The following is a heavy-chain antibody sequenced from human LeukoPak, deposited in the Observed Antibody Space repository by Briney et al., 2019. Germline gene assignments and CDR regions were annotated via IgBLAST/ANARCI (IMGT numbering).Heavy chain of an antibody. Sequence: GECLLLSCSTSGFTVSNNYRSWVHQAPGKGLEWVTVIYSGDNTYYVESVKGRFTISRDNSKNNLFLQMNRLRAEDTAVYYCAGRRVLDAAFDYWGQGTLVTVSP. CDR1: GFTVSNNY. CDR3: AGRRVLDAAFDY. J-gene: IGHJ4*02. V-gene: IGHV3-66*02. CDR2: IYSGDNT. D-gene: IGHD2-15*01.